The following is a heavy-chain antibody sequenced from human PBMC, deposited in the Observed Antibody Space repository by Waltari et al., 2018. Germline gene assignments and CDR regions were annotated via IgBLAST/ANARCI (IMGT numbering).Heavy chain of an antibody. CDR3: AGRFWYFDL. Sequence: EVQLLESGGGLVQPGGSLRLSCAASGFTFNSYAMSWVRQAPGKGLQLVSGISGSGMSTYYADSVKGRFTISRDNSKNTLYLQMNSLRAEDTAVYYCAGRFWYFDLWGRGTLVTVSS. CDR1: GFTFNSYA. CDR2: ISGSGMST. J-gene: IGHJ2*01. V-gene: IGHV3-23*01.